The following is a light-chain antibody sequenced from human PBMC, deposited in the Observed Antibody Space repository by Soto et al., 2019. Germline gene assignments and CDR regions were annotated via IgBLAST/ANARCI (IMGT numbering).Light chain of an antibody. CDR3: SSYTRDITVL. CDR2: EVT. V-gene: IGLV2-14*01. CDR1: SNDVGAYNY. J-gene: IGLJ2*01. Sequence: QSALTQPASVSGSPGQSITISCAGTSNDVGAYNYVSWYRQHPGKAPQLIIFEVTNRPSGISDRFSGSKSGSTASLTISGLQAEDEADYVCSSYTRDITVLFGGGTKLTVL.